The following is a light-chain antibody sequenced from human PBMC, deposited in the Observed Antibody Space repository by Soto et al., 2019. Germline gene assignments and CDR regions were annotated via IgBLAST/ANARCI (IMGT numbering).Light chain of an antibody. J-gene: IGLJ1*01. CDR3: QVWDSRSDAYV. V-gene: IGLV3-21*04. Sequence: SYELTQPPSVSVAPGKTARITCGGNNIGSKSVHWYQQKPGQAPVLVIYYDSDRPSGIPERFSGSNSGNTATLTISRVEAGDEADYYCQVWDSRSDAYVFGTGTKVTVL. CDR1: NIGSKS. CDR2: YDS.